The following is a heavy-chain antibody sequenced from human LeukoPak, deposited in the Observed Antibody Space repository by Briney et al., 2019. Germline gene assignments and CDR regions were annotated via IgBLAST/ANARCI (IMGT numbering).Heavy chain of an antibody. J-gene: IGHJ4*02. CDR2: VHYSGFT. D-gene: IGHD1-26*01. CDR1: GGTINTRSYY. CDR3: ARMYSGTYGGIDN. V-gene: IGHV4-39*07. Sequence: SETLSLTCTVSGGTINTRSYYWVWIRQPPGKGLEWIGSVHYSGFTFYNPSLTSRVTSSGDTSKNQFSLKLSSVTAADTAVYYCARMYSGTYGGIDNWGQGTLVTVSS.